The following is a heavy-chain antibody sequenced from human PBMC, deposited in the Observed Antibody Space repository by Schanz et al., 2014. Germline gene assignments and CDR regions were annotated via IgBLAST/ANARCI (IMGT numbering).Heavy chain of an antibody. CDR2: INTGGDST. CDR3: AKGPYYYYYMDV. CDR1: GFTFSTYA. Sequence: EVKLLESGGTLVRPGGSLRLSCAASGFTFSTYAMAWVRQAPGKGLEWVSSINTGGDSTYYADSVKGRFTISRDNSKYTVYLQMNSLRADDTAVYYCAKGPYYYYYMDVWGNGTTVTVSS. V-gene: IGHV3-23*01. J-gene: IGHJ6*03.